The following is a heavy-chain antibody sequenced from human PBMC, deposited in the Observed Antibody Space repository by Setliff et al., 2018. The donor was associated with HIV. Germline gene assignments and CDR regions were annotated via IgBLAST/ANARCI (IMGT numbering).Heavy chain of an antibody. CDR2: VSSSSGTF. CDR3: AREIQNCGGNHYYCYMDV. J-gene: IGHJ6*03. CDR1: GFTFSTYD. Sequence: PGGSLRLSCAASGFTFSTYDTVWVRQAPGKGLEWISFVSSSSGTFYYADSVKGRFTISRDNAKNSLYLQMNSLRAEDTAVYYCAREIQNCGGNHYYCYMDVWGKGTTVTVSS. V-gene: IGHV3-48*01. D-gene: IGHD2-15*01.